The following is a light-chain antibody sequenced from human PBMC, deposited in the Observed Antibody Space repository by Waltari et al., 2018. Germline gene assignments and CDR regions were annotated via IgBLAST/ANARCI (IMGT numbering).Light chain of an antibody. CDR2: GKN. CDR3: SSRDSSGNHRL. Sequence: SSELTQYPAVSVALGSTVRITCKGDSLNRSSAPWYQQKPGQAPILVMFGKNSRPSGIPDRFSCSISGNTASLTITGTQAEDQADYYCSSRDSSGNHRLFGGGTKLTVL. J-gene: IGLJ2*01. V-gene: IGLV3-19*01. CDR1: SLNRSS.